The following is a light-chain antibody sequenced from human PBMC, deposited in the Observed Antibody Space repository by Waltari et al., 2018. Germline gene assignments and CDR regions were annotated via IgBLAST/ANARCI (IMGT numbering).Light chain of an antibody. Sequence: EIQMTQSPSLLVASIGERPTITCRSSQTMRKYLNLYQQKPGKAPKLLIYRTSNFNSGIPSRFTGSGSGTEITLTISILQPDDYASYYCHQTYECSPTLGQGPKVEIK. J-gene: IGKJ1*01. CDR1: QTMRKY. CDR3: HQTYECSPT. CDR2: RTS. V-gene: IGKV1-39*01.